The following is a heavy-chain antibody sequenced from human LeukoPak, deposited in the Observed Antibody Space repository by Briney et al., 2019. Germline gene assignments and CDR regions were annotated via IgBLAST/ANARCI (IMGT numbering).Heavy chain of an antibody. V-gene: IGHV3-30*02. J-gene: IGHJ1*01. Sequence: GGSLRLSCAASAFTFSSYGMHWVRQAPGKGLEWVAFNRYDGSNRYYADSVKGRFTISRDNSNNTLFLHLNSLRGEDTAVYYCTRNSGWYGLSWGQGTLVTVSS. CDR3: TRNSGWYGLS. D-gene: IGHD6-19*01. CDR2: NRYDGSNR. CDR1: AFTFSSYG.